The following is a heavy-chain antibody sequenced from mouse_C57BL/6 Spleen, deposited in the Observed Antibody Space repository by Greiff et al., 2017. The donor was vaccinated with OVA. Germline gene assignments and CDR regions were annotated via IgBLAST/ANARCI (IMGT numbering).Heavy chain of an antibody. CDR3: AREGYYSNSWFAY. J-gene: IGHJ3*01. CDR1: GYTFTSYW. Sequence: VQLQQPGAELVKPGASVTLSCKASGYTFTSYWMHWVKQRPGQGLEWIGMIHPNSGSTNYNEKFKSKATLTVDKSSSTAYMQLSSLTSEDSAVYYCAREGYYSNSWFAYWGQGTLVTVSA. CDR2: IHPNSGST. D-gene: IGHD2-5*01. V-gene: IGHV1-64*01.